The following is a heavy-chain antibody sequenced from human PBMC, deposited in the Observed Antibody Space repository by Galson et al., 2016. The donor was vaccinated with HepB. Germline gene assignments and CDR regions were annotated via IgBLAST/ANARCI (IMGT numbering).Heavy chain of an antibody. CDR2: ISGSGDIA. CDR1: GFSFSRRA. CDR3: AKSEVVVVAAHQV. Sequence: SLRLSCAASGFSFSRRAMNWVRQAPGKGLEWVSSISGSGDIAYSADSVKGRFTISRDNSKSTLYLQMNSLRVEDTAVYYCAKSEVVVVAAHQVWGQGTLVTVSS. V-gene: IGHV3-23*01. J-gene: IGHJ4*02. D-gene: IGHD2-15*01.